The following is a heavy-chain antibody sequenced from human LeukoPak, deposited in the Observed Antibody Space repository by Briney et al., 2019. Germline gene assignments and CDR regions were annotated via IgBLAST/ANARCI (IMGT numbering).Heavy chain of an antibody. CDR2: ISAYNGNT. J-gene: IGHJ6*04. CDR1: GYTFTSYG. D-gene: IGHD2-2*01. V-gene: IGHV1-18*04. CDR3: ARGSRVPAALRRQPYYYYGMDV. Sequence: GASVKVSCKASGYTFTSYGISWVRQAPGQGLEWMGWISAYNGNTNYAQKLQGRVTMTTDTSTSTAYMELRSLRSDDTAVYYCARGSRVPAALRRQPYYYYGMDVWGKGTTVTVSS.